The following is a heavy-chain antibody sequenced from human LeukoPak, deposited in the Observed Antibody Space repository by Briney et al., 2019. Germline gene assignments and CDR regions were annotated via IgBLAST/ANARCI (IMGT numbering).Heavy chain of an antibody. J-gene: IGHJ6*03. D-gene: IGHD3-9*01. CDR2: NSSISSTI. CDR3: ARDRRYFANYYMDV. Sequence: PGGPLRISCAAAGFTFSTYGMSWVRQAPGKGLEWVSYNSSISSTIYYADSVKGRFTISRDNAKNSLYLQMNSLRAEDTAVYYCARDRRYFANYYMDVWGKGTAVTVSS. V-gene: IGHV3-48*01. CDR1: GFTFSTYG.